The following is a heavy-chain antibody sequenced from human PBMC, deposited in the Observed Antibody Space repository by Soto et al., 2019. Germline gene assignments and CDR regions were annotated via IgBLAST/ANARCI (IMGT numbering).Heavy chain of an antibody. J-gene: IGHJ4*02. Sequence: GGSLRLSCAASGFTFTSYWMHWVRQAPGKGLVWVSRINGDGSDIVYADSVKGRFTISRDNAKNTLYLQMNSLRAEDTAVYYCTRSMVGFSYADSWGQGTLVTVSS. V-gene: IGHV3-74*01. CDR3: TRSMVGFSYADS. CDR1: GFTFTSYW. CDR2: INGDGSDI. D-gene: IGHD2-2*01.